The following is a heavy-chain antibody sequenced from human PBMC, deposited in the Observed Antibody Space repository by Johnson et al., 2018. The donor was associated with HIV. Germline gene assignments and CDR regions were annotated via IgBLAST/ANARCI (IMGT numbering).Heavy chain of an antibody. D-gene: IGHD6-13*01. CDR2: ISSSGSTI. CDR1: GFIFRDYY. J-gene: IGHJ3*02. V-gene: IGHV3-11*04. CDR3: ARVSRIAGAFDI. Sequence: QVQLVESGGGLVQPGGSLKLSCAASGFIFRDYYMSWIRQAPGKGLEWVSYISSSGSTIYYADSVKGRFTISRDNSKNTLYLQMNSLRAEDTAVYYCARVSRIAGAFDIWGQGTMVTVSS.